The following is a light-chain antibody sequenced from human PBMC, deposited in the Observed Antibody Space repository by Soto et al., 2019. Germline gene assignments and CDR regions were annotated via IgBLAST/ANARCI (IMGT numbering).Light chain of an antibody. CDR2: YAS. V-gene: IGKV3-15*01. Sequence: EIMMTQSPATLSVSPGESATLSGRASQSVSNNLAWYQHKPGQAPRLLIYYASTRATGIPARFSGSGSGTEFTLTISSLQSEDFALYYCQQYNDWPPITFGQGTRLEIK. CDR1: QSVSNN. J-gene: IGKJ5*01. CDR3: QQYNDWPPIT.